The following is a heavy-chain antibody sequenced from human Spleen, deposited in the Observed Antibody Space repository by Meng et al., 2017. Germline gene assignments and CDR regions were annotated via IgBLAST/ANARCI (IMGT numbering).Heavy chain of an antibody. J-gene: IGHJ4*02. Sequence: QVQLQESGPGLVKPSQTLSLTYIVSGGSISSGAYSWTWIRQHPGKGLQWIGCIYYSGTTYYNPSLKSRVTISVDKSKNQFSLKLSSVTAADTAVYYCARGPEAPYSSGWIFDYWGQGTLVTVPS. D-gene: IGHD6-19*01. CDR3: ARGPEAPYSSGWIFDY. CDR2: IYYSGTT. CDR1: GGSISSGAYS. V-gene: IGHV4-31*03.